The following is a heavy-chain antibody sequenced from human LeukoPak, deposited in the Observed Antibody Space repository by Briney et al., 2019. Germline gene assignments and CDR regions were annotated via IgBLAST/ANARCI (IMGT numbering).Heavy chain of an antibody. CDR2: IRRKANSYAT. CDR3: TTHYYDSSGYHYWAFEY. V-gene: IGHV3-73*01. Sequence: GGSLKLSCTASGFTFSGSAMHWVRQASGKGLEWIGRIRRKANSYATTYAASVKGRVSMSRDDSKSAAFLEMNRLKTEDTAVYYCTTHYYDSSGYHYWAFEYWGQGTLVTVSS. D-gene: IGHD3-22*01. J-gene: IGHJ4*02. CDR1: GFTFSGSA.